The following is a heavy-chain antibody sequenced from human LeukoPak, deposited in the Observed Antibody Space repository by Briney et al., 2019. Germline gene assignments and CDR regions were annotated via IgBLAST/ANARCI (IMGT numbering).Heavy chain of an antibody. Sequence: SETLSLTCTVSGGSISSSSYYWGWIHQPPGKGLEWIGSIYYSGSTYYNPSLKSRVTISVDTSKNQFSLKLSSVTAADTGVYYCAITGGPYYYDSSGYSIDPFDIWGQGTMVTVSS. CDR3: AITGGPYYYDSSGYSIDPFDI. J-gene: IGHJ3*02. D-gene: IGHD3-22*01. V-gene: IGHV4-39*01. CDR1: GGSISSSSYY. CDR2: IYYSGST.